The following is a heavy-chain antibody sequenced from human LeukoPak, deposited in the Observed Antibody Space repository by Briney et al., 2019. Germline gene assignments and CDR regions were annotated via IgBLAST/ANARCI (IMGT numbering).Heavy chain of an antibody. D-gene: IGHD6-6*01. V-gene: IGHV5-51*01. Sequence: GESLKISCKGSGYSFTTYWIGWVRQMPGKGLEWMEIIYPGDSDTKHSPSYQDQVTISADKSISTAYLQWSSLKASDTAMYYCSRPSGARMDVWGQGTTVTVSS. CDR1: GYSFTTYW. J-gene: IGHJ6*02. CDR3: SRPSGARMDV. CDR2: IYPGDSDT.